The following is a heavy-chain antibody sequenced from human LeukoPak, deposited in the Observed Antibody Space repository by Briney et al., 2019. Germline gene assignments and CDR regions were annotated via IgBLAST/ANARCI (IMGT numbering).Heavy chain of an antibody. CDR1: GGSISSYY. CDR2: IYYSGST. D-gene: IGHD5-18*01. CDR3: ARHETAMGYLRYFGY. J-gene: IGHJ4*02. V-gene: IGHV4-59*08. Sequence: SETLSLTCTVSGGSISSYYWSWIRQPPGKGLEWIGYIYYSGSTNYNPSLKSRVTISVDTSKNQFSLKLSSVTAADTAVYYCARHETAMGYLRYFGYWGQGTLVTVSS.